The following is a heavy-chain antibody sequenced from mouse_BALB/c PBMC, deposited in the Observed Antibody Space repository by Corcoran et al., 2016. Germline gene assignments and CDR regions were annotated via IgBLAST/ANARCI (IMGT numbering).Heavy chain of an antibody. D-gene: IGHD1-2*01. CDR1: GYTFTNYG. J-gene: IGHJ2*01. CDR2: INTYTGEP. Sequence: QIQLVQSGPELKKPGETVKISCKASGYTFTNYGMNWVKQAPGKGLKWMGWINTYTGEPTYADDFKGRFAFSLETSASTAYLRINNLKNEDTATYFCARFTTAKGFDYWGQGTTLTVSS. V-gene: IGHV9-3-1*01. CDR3: ARFTTAKGFDY.